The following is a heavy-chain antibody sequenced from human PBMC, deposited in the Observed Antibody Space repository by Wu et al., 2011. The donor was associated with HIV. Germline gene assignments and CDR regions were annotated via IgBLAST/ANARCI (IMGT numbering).Heavy chain of an antibody. D-gene: IGHD3-10*01. V-gene: IGHV1-46*01. CDR2: INPSDGST. CDR3: ARGFPYHFDY. CDR1: GYTFTSYF. Sequence: QVQLVQSGAEVKKPGASVKVSCKASGYTFTSYFMHWVRQAPGQGLEWMGIINPSDGSTNYAQKFQGRVTMTRDTSTSTVCMELSSLRSEDTAVYYCARGFPYHFDYWGQGTLVTVSS. J-gene: IGHJ4*02.